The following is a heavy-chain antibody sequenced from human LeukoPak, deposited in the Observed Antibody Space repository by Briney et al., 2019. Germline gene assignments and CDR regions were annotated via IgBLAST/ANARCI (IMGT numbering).Heavy chain of an antibody. J-gene: IGHJ4*02. D-gene: IGHD6-13*01. Sequence: SETLSLTCTVSGGSISSYYWSWIRQPPGKGLEWIGYIYYSGSTNYNPSLKSRVTISVDTSKNQFSLELSSVTAADTAVYYCARVTAAGVGYWGQGTLVTVSS. CDR3: ARVTAAGVGY. V-gene: IGHV4-59*01. CDR1: GGSISSYY. CDR2: IYYSGST.